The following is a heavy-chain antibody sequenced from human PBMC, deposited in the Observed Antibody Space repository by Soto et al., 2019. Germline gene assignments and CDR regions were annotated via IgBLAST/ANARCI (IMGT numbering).Heavy chain of an antibody. CDR3: ARGSTDYFDSTGYHGYYDY. V-gene: IGHV4-30-2*01. J-gene: IGHJ4*02. Sequence: LSLTCAVSGGSISRDDYSWSWIRQPPGKGLEWLGYISDSGNTYYNPSLKSRATISADRPKNQFSLQLTSVTAADTAVYFCARGSTDYFDSTGYHGYYDYWGQGTLVTVSS. CDR1: GGSISRDDYS. D-gene: IGHD3-22*01. CDR2: ISDSGNT.